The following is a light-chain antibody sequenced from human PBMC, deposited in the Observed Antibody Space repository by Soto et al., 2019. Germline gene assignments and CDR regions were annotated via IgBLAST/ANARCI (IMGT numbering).Light chain of an antibody. CDR3: QQYDTPSRYT. Sequence: DIQMTQSPSSLSASVGDRVTITCQASQDISNYLNWYQQKPGKAPKLLIYDASNLETGVPSRCSGSGSGTDFTFTISSLQPEDIATYYCQQYDTPSRYTFGQGTKLEIK. J-gene: IGKJ2*01. V-gene: IGKV1-33*01. CDR2: DAS. CDR1: QDISNY.